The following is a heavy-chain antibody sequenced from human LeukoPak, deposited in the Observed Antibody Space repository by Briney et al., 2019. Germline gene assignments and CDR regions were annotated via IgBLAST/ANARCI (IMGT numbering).Heavy chain of an antibody. CDR1: GYTFTGYY. CDR3: ASGAYDSSGYYRLIFDY. V-gene: IGHV1-2*02. Sequence: ASVKVSCKASGYTFTGYYMHWVRQAPGQGLEWMGWINPNSGGTNYAQKFQGRVTMTRDTSISTAYMELSRLRSDDTAVYYCASGAYDSSGYYRLIFDYWGQGTLVTVSS. D-gene: IGHD3-22*01. J-gene: IGHJ4*02. CDR2: INPNSGGT.